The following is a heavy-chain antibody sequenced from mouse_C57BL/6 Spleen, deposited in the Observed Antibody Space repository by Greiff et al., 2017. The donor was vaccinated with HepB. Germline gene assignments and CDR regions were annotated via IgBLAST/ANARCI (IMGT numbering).Heavy chain of an antibody. D-gene: IGHD1-1*01. CDR3: TREVYYFYAMDY. CDR1: GYTFTDYE. CDR2: IDPETGGT. J-gene: IGHJ4*01. V-gene: IGHV1-15*01. Sequence: VKLQESGAELVRPGASVTLSCKASGYTFTDYEMHWVKQTPVHGLEWIGAIDPETGGTAYNQKFKGKAILTADKSSSTAYMELRSLTSEDSAVYYCTREVYYFYAMDYWGQGTSVTVSS.